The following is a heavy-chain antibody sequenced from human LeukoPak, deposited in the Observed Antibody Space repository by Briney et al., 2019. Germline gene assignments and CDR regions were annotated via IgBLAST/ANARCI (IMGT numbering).Heavy chain of an antibody. J-gene: IGHJ4*02. CDR1: GYSFTSHW. CDR2: IDPSDSDI. D-gene: IGHD5-18*01. V-gene: IGHV5-10-1*01. CDR3: ARLSLVYSYGYEDY. Sequence: GESLKISCKGSGYSFTSHWISWVRQMPGTGLEWMGRIDPSDSDINYSPSLQGHVTISADKSTSTAYLQWSSLKASDSAMYYCARLSLVYSYGYEDYWGQGTLVTVSS.